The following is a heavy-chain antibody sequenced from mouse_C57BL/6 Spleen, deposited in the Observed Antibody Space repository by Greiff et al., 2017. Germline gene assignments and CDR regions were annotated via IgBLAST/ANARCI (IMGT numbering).Heavy chain of an antibody. Sequence: QVQLQQPGTELVKPGASVKLSCKASGYTFTSYWMHWVKQRPGQGLEWIGNINPSNGGTNYNEKFKSKATLTVDKSSSTAYMQLSRLTSEDSAVYYCAGITTVVATAGFDAMDYWGQGTSVTVSS. D-gene: IGHD1-1*01. J-gene: IGHJ4*01. V-gene: IGHV1-53*01. CDR2: INPSNGGT. CDR1: GYTFTSYW. CDR3: AGITTVVATAGFDAMDY.